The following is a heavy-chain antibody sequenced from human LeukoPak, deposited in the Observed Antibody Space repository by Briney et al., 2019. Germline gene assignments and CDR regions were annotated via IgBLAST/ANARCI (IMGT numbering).Heavy chain of an antibody. Sequence: SETLSLTCTVSGGSIRSYYWSWIRQPPGKGLEWIGYIYYSHTGSTNYNPSLKSRVTISVDTSKNQFFLKLSSVTAADTAVYYCARVDIDSGSYYVIHWGQGTLVTVSS. V-gene: IGHV4-59*08. D-gene: IGHD1-26*01. CDR2: IYYSHTGST. J-gene: IGHJ1*01. CDR1: GGSIRSYY. CDR3: ARVDIDSGSYYVIH.